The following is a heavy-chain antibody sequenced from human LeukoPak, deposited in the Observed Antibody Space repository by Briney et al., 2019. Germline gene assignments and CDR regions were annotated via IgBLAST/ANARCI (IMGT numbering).Heavy chain of an antibody. CDR1: GGSISSGGYY. Sequence: SETLSLTCTVSGGSISSGGYYWSWIRQPPGKGLEWIGYIYHSGSTYYNPSLKSRVTISVDRSKNQFSLKLSSVTAADTAVYYCARDGYNWNERHAFDIWGQGTMVTVSS. CDR2: IYHSGST. D-gene: IGHD1-1*01. V-gene: IGHV4-30-2*01. J-gene: IGHJ3*02. CDR3: ARDGYNWNERHAFDI.